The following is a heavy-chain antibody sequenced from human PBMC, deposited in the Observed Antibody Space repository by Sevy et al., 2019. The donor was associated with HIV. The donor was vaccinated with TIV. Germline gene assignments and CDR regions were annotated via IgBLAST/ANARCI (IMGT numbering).Heavy chain of an antibody. D-gene: IGHD1-26*01. CDR1: GGTFSSYA. CDR2: IIPIFGTA. J-gene: IGHJ6*02. V-gene: IGHV1-69*13. CDR3: ARLSSGSYPRWGYYYYGMDV. Sequence: ASAKVSCKASGGTFSSYAISWVRQAPGQGLEWMGGIIPIFGTANYAQKFQGRVTITADESTSTAYMELSSLRSEDTAVYYCARLSSGSYPRWGYYYYGMDVWGQGTTVTVSS.